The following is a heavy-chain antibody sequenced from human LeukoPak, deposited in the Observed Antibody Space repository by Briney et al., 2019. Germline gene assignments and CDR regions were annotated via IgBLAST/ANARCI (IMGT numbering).Heavy chain of an antibody. Sequence: GGSLRLSCAASGFTFSDYYMSWIRQAPGKALEWVSYVSSGSSTIYYADSVKGRFTVSRDNAKNSLYLQMNSLSAEDTAVYYCARRATTQRGHSYGLDYWGQGTLVTVSS. D-gene: IGHD5-18*01. CDR2: VSSGSSTI. CDR3: ARRATTQRGHSYGLDY. V-gene: IGHV3-11*04. CDR1: GFTFSDYY. J-gene: IGHJ4*02.